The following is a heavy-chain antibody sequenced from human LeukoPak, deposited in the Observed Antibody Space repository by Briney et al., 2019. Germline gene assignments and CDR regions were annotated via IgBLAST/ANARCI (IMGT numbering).Heavy chain of an antibody. CDR2: IYPGDSDS. J-gene: IGHJ3*02. Sequence: GESLRISCKGSGYSFTNYRIAWVRQMPGKGLEWMGIIYPGDSDSTYSPSFQGQVTISADKSISTAYLQWGSLKASDTAMYYCARQANLGYCSGGSCYNQAFDIWGQGTMVTVSS. CDR1: GYSFTNYR. V-gene: IGHV5-51*01. CDR3: ARQANLGYCSGGSCYNQAFDI. D-gene: IGHD2-15*01.